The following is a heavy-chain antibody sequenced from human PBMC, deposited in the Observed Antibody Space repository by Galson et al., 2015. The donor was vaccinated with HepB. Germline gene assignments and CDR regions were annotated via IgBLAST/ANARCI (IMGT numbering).Heavy chain of an antibody. Sequence: CAISGDSVSANTAVWNWIRQSPSRGREWLGRTYYRSKWQKDYAVSMKSRITISTDTSRNQVSLQLNSMSPEDTAVYYCAYGVDVWGQGTTVTVSS. CDR2: TYYRSKWQK. CDR3: AYGVDV. J-gene: IGHJ6*02. V-gene: IGHV6-1*01. CDR1: GDSVSANTAV.